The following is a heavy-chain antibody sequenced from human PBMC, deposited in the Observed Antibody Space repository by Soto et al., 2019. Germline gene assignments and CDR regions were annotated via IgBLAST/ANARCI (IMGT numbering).Heavy chain of an antibody. V-gene: IGHV1-69*08. CDR3: ARDLGPYSRGWSGLWGNDY. CDR1: GGTFSSYT. Sequence: QVQLVQSGAEVKKPGSSVKVSCKASGGTFSSYTISWVRQAPGQGLEWMGRIIPILGIANYAQKFQGRVTITADKSTSTDYLALSSLRSEDTAVYYWARDLGPYSRGWSGLWGNDYWGQGTLVTVSS. J-gene: IGHJ4*02. D-gene: IGHD6-19*01. CDR2: IIPILGIA.